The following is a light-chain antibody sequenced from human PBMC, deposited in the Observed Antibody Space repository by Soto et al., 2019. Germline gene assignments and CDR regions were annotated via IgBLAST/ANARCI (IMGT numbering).Light chain of an antibody. Sequence: QSALTQPASVSGPPGQSITISCTGTSSDVGSYNLVSWYQQHPGKAPKLMIYEGSKRPSGVSNRFSGSKSGNTASLTISGLQAEDEADYYCCSYAGTTTPVILGGGTQLTVL. CDR1: SSDVGSYNL. V-gene: IGLV2-23*01. J-gene: IGLJ2*01. CDR2: EGS. CDR3: CSYAGTTTPVI.